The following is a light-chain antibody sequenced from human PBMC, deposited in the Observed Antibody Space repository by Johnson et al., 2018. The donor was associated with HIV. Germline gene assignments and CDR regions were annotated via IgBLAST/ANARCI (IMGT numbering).Light chain of an antibody. V-gene: IGLV1-51*01. J-gene: IGLJ1*01. CDR3: GTWDSSLSVV. Sequence: QSVLTQPPSVSAAPGQKVTISCSGSSSNIGINYVSWYQQLPGTAPKLLIYDNNKRPSGIPHRFSGSKSGTSATLGITGLQTGDEADYYCGTWDSSLSVVFGTGTKVTVL. CDR1: SSNIGINY. CDR2: DNN.